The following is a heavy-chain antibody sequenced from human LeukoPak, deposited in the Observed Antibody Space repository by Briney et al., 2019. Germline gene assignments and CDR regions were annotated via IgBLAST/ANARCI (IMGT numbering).Heavy chain of an antibody. D-gene: IGHD6-19*01. CDR3: ARESRYPYSSGWYYFDY. J-gene: IGHJ4*02. V-gene: IGHV3-23*01. CDR2: ISGSGGST. Sequence: PGGSLRLSCAASGFTFSSYGMSWVRQAPGKGLEWVSAISGSGGSTYYADSVKGRFTISRDNSKNTLYLQMNSLRSEDMAVYYCARESRYPYSSGWYYFDYWGQGTLVTVSS. CDR1: GFTFSSYG.